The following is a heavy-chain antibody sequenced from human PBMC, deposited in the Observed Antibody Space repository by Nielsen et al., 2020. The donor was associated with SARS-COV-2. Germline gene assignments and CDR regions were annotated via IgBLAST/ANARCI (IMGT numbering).Heavy chain of an antibody. D-gene: IGHD3-22*01. Sequence: ASVKVSCKASGYTFTGYYMHWVRQAPGQGLEWMGLISAYSDHTIYAQKFQGRVTMTTDTYTNTAYMELRSLRSDDTAMYYCARNGIFYYDTRRETFFDYWGQGTLVTVPS. J-gene: IGHJ4*02. CDR1: GYTFTGYY. CDR3: ARNGIFYYDTRRETFFDY. CDR2: ISAYSDHT. V-gene: IGHV1-18*04.